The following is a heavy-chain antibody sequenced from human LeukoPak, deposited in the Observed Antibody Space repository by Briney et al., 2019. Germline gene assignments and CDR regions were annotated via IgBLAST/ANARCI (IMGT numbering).Heavy chain of an antibody. D-gene: IGHD3-22*01. CDR1: GFTFSTYW. J-gene: IGHJ1*01. CDR2: IKSGGST. CDR3: ARAPSEIGGYYPEYFRH. V-gene: IGHV3-74*01. Sequence: GGSLRLSCAASGFTFSTYWMHWVRQAPGKGLVWVSRIKSGGSTNYADSVKGRFTISRDNAKNTVSLQMNSLRAEDTGVYYCARAPSEIGGYYPEYFRHWGQGTLVTVSS.